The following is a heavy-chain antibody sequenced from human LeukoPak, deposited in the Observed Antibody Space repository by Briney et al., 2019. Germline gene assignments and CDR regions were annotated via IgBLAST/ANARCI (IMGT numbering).Heavy chain of an antibody. CDR3: ARGDYDSMRGYY. J-gene: IGHJ4*02. CDR2: LFISGTT. Sequence: SETLSLTCSVSGGSISSSYWSWIRQPAGKRLEWIGRLFISGTTNYNPSLKSRVTMSVDTSKNQFSLRLSSVTAADTAVYYCARGDYDSMRGYYWGQGTLVTVSS. D-gene: IGHD3-10*01. CDR1: GGSISSSY. V-gene: IGHV4-4*07.